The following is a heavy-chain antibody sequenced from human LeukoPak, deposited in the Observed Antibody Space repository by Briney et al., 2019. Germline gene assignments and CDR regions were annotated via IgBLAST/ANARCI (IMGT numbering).Heavy chain of an antibody. CDR3: ARWVAEFDY. J-gene: IGHJ4*02. Sequence: SETLSLTCTVSGGSISSYYWSWIRQPPGKGLEWIGYIYYSGSTNYNPSLKSRVTISVDTSKNQFSLKLSSVTAADTAVYHCARWVAEFDYWGQGTLVTVSS. CDR2: IYYSGST. V-gene: IGHV4-59*01. D-gene: IGHD6-19*01. CDR1: GGSISSYY.